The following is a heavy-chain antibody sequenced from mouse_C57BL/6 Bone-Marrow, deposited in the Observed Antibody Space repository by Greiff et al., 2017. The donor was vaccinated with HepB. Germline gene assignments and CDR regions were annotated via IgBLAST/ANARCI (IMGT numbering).Heavy chain of an antibody. Sequence: QVQLQQSGAELVKPGASVKLSCKASGYTFTSYWMHWVKQRPGQGLEWIGMIHPNSGSTNYNEKFKSKATLTVDKSSSTAYMQLSSLTSEDSAVYYCARDSSYYSKSRFAYWGQGTLVTVSA. CDR2: IHPNSGST. V-gene: IGHV1-64*01. CDR1: GYTFTSYW. J-gene: IGHJ3*01. D-gene: IGHD2-12*01. CDR3: ARDSSYYSKSRFAY.